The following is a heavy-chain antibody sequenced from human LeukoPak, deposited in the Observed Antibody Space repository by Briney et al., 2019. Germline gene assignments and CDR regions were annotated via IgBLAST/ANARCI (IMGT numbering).Heavy chain of an antibody. Sequence: ASVKVSCKASGYTFTNYYVHWVRQAPGQGLEWMGVINPGSGDTKYAQKFQGRVTMTRDTSTSTVYMDLSSLRSEDTAVYYCARDLITTLYLDFDYWGQGTPATVSS. J-gene: IGHJ4*02. CDR2: INPGSGDT. CDR3: ARDLITTLYLDFDY. V-gene: IGHV1-46*01. CDR1: GYTFTNYY. D-gene: IGHD1-1*01.